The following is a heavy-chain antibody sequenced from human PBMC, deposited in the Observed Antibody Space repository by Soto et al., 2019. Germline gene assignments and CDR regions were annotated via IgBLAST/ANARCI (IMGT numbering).Heavy chain of an antibody. J-gene: IGHJ5*02. V-gene: IGHV1-69*08. Sequence: QVQLVQSGAVVKKPGSSVKVSCKASGGTFSSYTISWVRQAPGQGLEWMGRIIPILGIANYAQTFQGRVTIKADKSPSPAYRELTSMRSEDTAVYYCARDRSLRFDPWVQGTLVTVSS. CDR3: ARDRSLRFDP. CDR1: GGTFSSYT. CDR2: IIPILGIA.